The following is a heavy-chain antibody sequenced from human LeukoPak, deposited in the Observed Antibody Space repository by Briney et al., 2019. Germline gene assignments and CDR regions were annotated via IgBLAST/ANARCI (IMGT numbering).Heavy chain of an antibody. J-gene: IGHJ4*02. V-gene: IGHV1-8*01. Sequence: ASVKVSCEASGYTFITYDINWVRQAAGQGLEWMGWMNPNSGNTGNAQKFQGRVTMTRNTSISTAYMELTSLTSEDTAVYFCARIAAPGNRRLNFWGQGTLVTVSS. CDR2: MNPNSGNT. CDR3: ARIAAPGNRRLNF. D-gene: IGHD6-13*01. CDR1: GYTFITYD.